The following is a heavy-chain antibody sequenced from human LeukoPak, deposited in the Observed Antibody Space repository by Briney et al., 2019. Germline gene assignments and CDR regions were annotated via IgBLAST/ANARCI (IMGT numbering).Heavy chain of an antibody. CDR3: AREEYSSGGSGAFDY. CDR1: GCSISSHY. Sequence: PSETLSLTCTVSGCSISSHYWSWIRQPPGKGLEWIGYIYYSGSTNYNPSLKSRVTISVDTSKNQFSLKLSSVTAADTAVYYCAREEYSSGGSGAFDYWGQGTLVTVSS. CDR2: IYYSGST. J-gene: IGHJ4*02. V-gene: IGHV4-59*11. D-gene: IGHD6-19*01.